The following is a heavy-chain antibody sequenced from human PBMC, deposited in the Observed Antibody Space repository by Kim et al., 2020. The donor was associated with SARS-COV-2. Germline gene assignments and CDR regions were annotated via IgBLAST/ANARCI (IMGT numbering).Heavy chain of an antibody. Sequence: DSVKGRFTISIDNAKITLYLQMNSLRAEDTAVYYCARDKSGYDSYYGMDVWGQGTTVTVSS. V-gene: IGHV3-74*01. CDR3: ARDKSGYDSYYGMDV. J-gene: IGHJ6*02. D-gene: IGHD5-12*01.